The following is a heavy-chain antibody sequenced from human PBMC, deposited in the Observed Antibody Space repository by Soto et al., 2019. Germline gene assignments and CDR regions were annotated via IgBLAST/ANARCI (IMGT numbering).Heavy chain of an antibody. CDR2: IKQDGGET. Sequence: EMQLEESGGGLVQPGGSRRLSCEASGFSFTNHWMSWVRQAPGKGLEWLANIKQDGGETYYLESVKGRFSISRDNAKDSVYLQTSGLRAEDTAVYYCARHGFHRDALDLWGQGTLVTVSS. CDR3: ARHGFHRDALDL. D-gene: IGHD2-2*03. CDR1: GFSFTNHW. J-gene: IGHJ3*01. V-gene: IGHV3-7*03.